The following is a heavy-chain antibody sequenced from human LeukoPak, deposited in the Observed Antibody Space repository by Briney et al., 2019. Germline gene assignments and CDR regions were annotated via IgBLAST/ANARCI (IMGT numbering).Heavy chain of an antibody. D-gene: IGHD6-13*01. CDR3: ARYIAAAGYNWFDP. CDR1: GGSISSYY. V-gene: IGHV4-59*01. CDR2: IYYSGST. Sequence: PSETLSLTCTVSGGSISSYYLSWIRQPPGKGLEWIGYIYYSGSTNYNPSPKSRVTISVDTSKNQFSLKLSSVTAADTAVYYCARYIAAAGYNWFDPRGQGTLVTVSS. J-gene: IGHJ5*02.